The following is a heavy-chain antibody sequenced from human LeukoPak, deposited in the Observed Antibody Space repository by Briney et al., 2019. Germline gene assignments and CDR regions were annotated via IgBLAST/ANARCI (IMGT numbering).Heavy chain of an antibody. CDR1: GGSISSYY. CDR3: ARVGYYDTSGYYYYFGY. Sequence: PSETLSLTCTVSGGSISSYYWNWIRQPPGKGLKWIGYIYYTGTTNYNPSLKSRVTMSVDTSKNQFSLKLSSVTAADTAMYYCARVGYYDTSGYYYYFGYWGQGTLVTVSS. CDR2: IYYTGTT. D-gene: IGHD3-22*01. J-gene: IGHJ4*01. V-gene: IGHV4-59*01.